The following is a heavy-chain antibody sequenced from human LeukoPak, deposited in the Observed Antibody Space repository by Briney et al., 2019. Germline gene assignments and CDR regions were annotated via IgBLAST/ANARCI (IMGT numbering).Heavy chain of an antibody. CDR3: VRVGFVAGSDYLDS. V-gene: IGHV3-72*01. CDR1: GFTFSDHF. CDR2: SRNKAKSYTT. J-gene: IGHJ4*02. Sequence: GGSLSLSCAVSGFTFSDHFLDWVRQALGKGLEWVSRSRNKAKSYTTEYAASVKGRFTISRDDSKNSLYLQMDSLKTEDTAVYYSVRVGFVAGSDYLDSWGQGTLVTVYS. D-gene: IGHD6-19*01.